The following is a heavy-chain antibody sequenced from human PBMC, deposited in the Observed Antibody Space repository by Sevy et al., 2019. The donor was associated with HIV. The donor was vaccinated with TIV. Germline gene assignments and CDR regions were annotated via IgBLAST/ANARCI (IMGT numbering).Heavy chain of an antibody. CDR1: GFTFSSYA. Sequence: GGSLSLSCAASGFTFSSYAMSWVRQAPGKGLEWVSAISGSGGSTYYADSVKGRFTISRDNSKNTLYLQMNSLRAEDTAVYYCAKPDYDYVWGADYWGQGTLVTVSS. CDR2: ISGSGGST. J-gene: IGHJ4*02. CDR3: AKPDYDYVWGADY. V-gene: IGHV3-23*01. D-gene: IGHD3-16*01.